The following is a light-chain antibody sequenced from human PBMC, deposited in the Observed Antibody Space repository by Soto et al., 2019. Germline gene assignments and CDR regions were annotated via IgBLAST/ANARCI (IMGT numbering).Light chain of an antibody. Sequence: QSVLTQPPSASETPGQRVTISCSGSSSNIGSSTVNWYQQLPGTAPKLLIYADNQRPSGVPDRLSGSKSGTSASLAISGLQSEDEADYYCCSYVGSSTWVFGGGTKLTVL. J-gene: IGLJ3*02. CDR3: CSYVGSSTWV. CDR2: ADN. CDR1: SSNIGSST. V-gene: IGLV1-44*01.